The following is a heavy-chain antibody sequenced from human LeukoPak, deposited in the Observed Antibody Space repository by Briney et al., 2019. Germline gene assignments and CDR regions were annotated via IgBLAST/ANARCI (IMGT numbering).Heavy chain of an antibody. J-gene: IGHJ3*02. Sequence: GGSLRLSRTASGFSFCIYAMSCVRAALGEGLEWVSYICDRSVNTYYADCVRGRFTISRDNSKNTLSLQMNSLRAEDTAIYWCAGSPSYSGDYSYDAFDMWGQGAMVTVSS. V-gene: IGHV3-23*01. D-gene: IGHD1-26*01. CDR2: ICDRSVNT. CDR3: AGSPSYSGDYSYDAFDM. CDR1: GFSFCIYA.